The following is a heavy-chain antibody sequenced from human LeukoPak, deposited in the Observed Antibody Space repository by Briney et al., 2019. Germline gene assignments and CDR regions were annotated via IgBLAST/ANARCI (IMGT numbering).Heavy chain of an antibody. CDR2: IKQDGSEK. CDR3: AKDHYYDSSGPFDY. Sequence: GGSLRLSCAASGFTFSSYWMSWVRQAPGKGLEWVANIKQDGSEKYYVDSVKGRFTISRDNAKNSLYLQMNSLRAEDTAVYYCAKDHYYDSSGPFDYWGQGTLVTVSS. CDR1: GFTFSSYW. D-gene: IGHD3-22*01. J-gene: IGHJ4*02. V-gene: IGHV3-7*03.